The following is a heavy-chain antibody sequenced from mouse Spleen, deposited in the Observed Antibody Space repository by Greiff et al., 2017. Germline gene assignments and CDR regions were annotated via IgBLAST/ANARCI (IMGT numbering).Heavy chain of an antibody. CDR2: ISSGGSYT. CDR1: GFTFSSYA. CDR3: ARHEGITTVSYYYAMDY. J-gene: IGHJ4*01. V-gene: IGHV5-9-1*01. Sequence: EVMLVESGGGLVKPGGSLKLSCAASGFTFSSYAMSWVRQTPEKRLEWVATISSGGSYTYYPDSVKGRFTISRDNAKNTLYLQMSSLRSEDTAMYYCARHEGITTVSYYYAMDYWGQGTSVTVSS. D-gene: IGHD1-1*01.